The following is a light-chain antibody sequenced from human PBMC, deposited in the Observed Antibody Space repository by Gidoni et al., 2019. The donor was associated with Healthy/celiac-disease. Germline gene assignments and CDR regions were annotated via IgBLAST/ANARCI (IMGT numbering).Light chain of an antibody. V-gene: IGKV1-39*01. CDR1: QSISSY. Sequence: DIQMTQSPSSLSASVGDSVTITCRASQSISSYLNWYQQKPGKAPKLLIYAASSLQSGVPSRFSGSGSGSDFTLTISSLQPEAFSNYYCQQSYSTPRTFGPGTKVEIK. CDR2: AAS. CDR3: QQSYSTPRT. J-gene: IGKJ1*01.